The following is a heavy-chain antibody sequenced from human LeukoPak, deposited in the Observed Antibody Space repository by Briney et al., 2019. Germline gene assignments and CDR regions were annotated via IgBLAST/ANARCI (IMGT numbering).Heavy chain of an antibody. D-gene: IGHD3-9*01. CDR3: ARQPGATSDWFDYYYLDV. V-gene: IGHV3-20*04. CDR1: GFTFDDHG. J-gene: IGHJ6*03. CDR2: INRSGGRK. Sequence: GGSLRLSCAASGFTFDDHGMSWVRQAPGKGLEWVSGINRSGGRKGYADSVKGRFTISRDNTKNSLYLQMNSLRAEDTALYYCARQPGATSDWFDYYYLDVWGKGTTVTVSS.